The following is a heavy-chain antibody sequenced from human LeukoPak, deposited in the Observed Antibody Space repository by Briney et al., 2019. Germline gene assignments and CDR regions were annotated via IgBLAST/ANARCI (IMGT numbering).Heavy chain of an antibody. V-gene: IGHV4-61*02. J-gene: IGHJ4*02. CDR1: GGSISSGSYY. CDR2: IYTSGST. Sequence: SETLSLTCTVSGGSISSGSYYWSWIRQPAGKGLEWIGRIYTSGSTNYNPSLKSRVTISVGTSKNQFSLKLSSVTAADTAVYYCARAGVVPAAMGENYFDYWGQGTLVTVSS. CDR3: ARAGVVPAAMGENYFDY. D-gene: IGHD2-2*01.